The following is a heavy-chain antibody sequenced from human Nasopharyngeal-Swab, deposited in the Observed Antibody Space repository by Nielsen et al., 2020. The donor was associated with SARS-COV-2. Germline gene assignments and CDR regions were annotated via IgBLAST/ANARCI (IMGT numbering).Heavy chain of an antibody. Sequence: SETLSLTCTVSGVSLGSSSYFWGWIRQPPGKGLEWIGSIYYSGNTYCNPSLKSRVTISVDTSNNQFSLKLSSVTAADTAVYYCARTDIVVVPAATTPRKDGMDVWGQGTTVTVSS. CDR1: GVSLGSSSYF. V-gene: IGHV4-39*01. D-gene: IGHD2-2*01. J-gene: IGHJ6*02. CDR3: ARTDIVVVPAATTPRKDGMDV. CDR2: IYYSGNT.